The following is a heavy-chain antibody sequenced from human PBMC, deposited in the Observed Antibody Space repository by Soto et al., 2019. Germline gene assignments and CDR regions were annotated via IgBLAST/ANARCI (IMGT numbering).Heavy chain of an antibody. CDR2: IIPIFGTA. CDR3: ARDRYYGMDV. V-gene: IGHV1-69*13. CDR1: GGTFSSYA. J-gene: IGHJ6*02. D-gene: IGHD3-16*02. Sequence: SVKISCKASGGTFSSYAISWVRQAPGQGLEWMGGIIPIFGTANYAQKFQGRVTITADESTSTAYMELSSLRSEDTAVYYCARDRYYGMDVWGQGTTVTVSS.